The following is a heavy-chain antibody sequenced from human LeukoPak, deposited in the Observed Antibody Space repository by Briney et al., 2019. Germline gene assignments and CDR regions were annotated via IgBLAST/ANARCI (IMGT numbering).Heavy chain of an antibody. V-gene: IGHV3-33*01. CDR2: MWADGTKK. Sequence: GGSLRLSCAASGFTVNSYGMHWVRQAPGKGLEWVADMWADGTKKYYADPVKGRFTISRDSSENTVYLQMNSLGDEDTAVYYCARDSDASGRHWYFDLWGRGTLVTVSS. J-gene: IGHJ2*01. CDR1: GFTVNSYG. D-gene: IGHD3-10*01. CDR3: ARDSDASGRHWYFDL.